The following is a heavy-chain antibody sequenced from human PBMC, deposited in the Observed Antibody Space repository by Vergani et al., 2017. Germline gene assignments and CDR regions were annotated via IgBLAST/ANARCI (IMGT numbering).Heavy chain of an antibody. CDR2: IIPILGIA. D-gene: IGHD2-2*02. J-gene: IGHJ3*02. CDR1: GGTFSSYT. Sequence: QVQLVQSGAEVKKPGSSVKVSCKASGGTFSSYTISWVRQAPGQGLEWMGRIIPILGIANYAQKFQGRVTITADKSTSTAYMELSSLRSEDTAVYYCARNIPPQGGGAFDIWGQGRMVTVSS. CDR3: ARNIPPQGGGAFDI. V-gene: IGHV1-69*09.